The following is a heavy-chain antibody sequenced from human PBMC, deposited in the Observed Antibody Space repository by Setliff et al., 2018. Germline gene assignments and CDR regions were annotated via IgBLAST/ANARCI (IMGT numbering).Heavy chain of an antibody. D-gene: IGHD3-10*01. CDR1: GGSFSGYY. CDR3: ARHVGSRSRGYNYYYYYMDV. Sequence: PSETLSLTCAVYGGSFSGYYWSWIRQPPGKGLEWIGSLYYGGDTYYNPSLKSRVTISVDTSRNQLSLKLTSVTAADTAVYYCARHVGSRSRGYNYYYYYMDVWGKGTTVTVSS. CDR2: LYYGGDT. J-gene: IGHJ6*03. V-gene: IGHV4-34*01.